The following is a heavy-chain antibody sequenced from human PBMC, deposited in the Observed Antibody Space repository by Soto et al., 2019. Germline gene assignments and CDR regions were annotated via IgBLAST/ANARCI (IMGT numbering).Heavy chain of an antibody. CDR1: GFTFTSSA. Sequence: QMQLVQSGPEVKKPGTSVKVSCKASGFTFTSSAVQWVRQASGQRLEWIGWIVVGSGNTNYAQKFQERVTITRDRSTSTAYMELSSLRYEDTAVYYCAASNDYYDSSPSDYGGQGTLVTVSS. V-gene: IGHV1-58*01. CDR3: AASNDYYDSSPSDY. J-gene: IGHJ4*02. D-gene: IGHD3-22*01. CDR2: IVVGSGNT.